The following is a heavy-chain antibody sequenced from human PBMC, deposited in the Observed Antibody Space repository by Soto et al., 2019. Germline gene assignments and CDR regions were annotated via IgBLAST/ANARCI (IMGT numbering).Heavy chain of an antibody. CDR3: ARGRRRDITMVRGVTTKPFDP. CDR1: GGSINTVNYF. J-gene: IGHJ5*02. D-gene: IGHD3-10*01. V-gene: IGHV4-30-4*01. Sequence: SETLSLTCAVSGGSINTVNYFWSWIRQSPEKGLEWIGHIYNGGTTYNNPSLTSRVTISVDTSNNQFSLKLSSVTAADTAVYYCARGRRRDITMVRGVTTKPFDPWGQGTLVTVSS. CDR2: IYNGGTT.